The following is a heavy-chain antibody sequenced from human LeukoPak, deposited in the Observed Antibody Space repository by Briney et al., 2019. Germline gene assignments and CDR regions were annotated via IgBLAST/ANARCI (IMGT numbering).Heavy chain of an antibody. CDR1: GDSISSYY. CDR3: ARLTRLSTSPDRYYLDY. D-gene: IGHD6-6*01. CDR2: IYTSGGI. J-gene: IGHJ4*02. Sequence: PSETLSLTCTVSGDSISSYYWSWIRQPPGKGLEWIGHIYTSGGINYIPSLKGRVTISIDTSKNQFSLKLSSVTAADSAVYYCARLTRLSTSPDRYYLDYWGQGTLVTVSS. V-gene: IGHV4-4*09.